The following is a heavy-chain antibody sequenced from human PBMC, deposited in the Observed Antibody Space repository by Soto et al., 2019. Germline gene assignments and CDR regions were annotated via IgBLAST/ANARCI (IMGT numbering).Heavy chain of an antibody. CDR3: AKKYPGTRPFDY. J-gene: IGHJ4*02. V-gene: IGHV3-23*01. CDR2: IGTNGDT. CDR1: GFTFSSYA. Sequence: PGGSLRLSCAASGFTFSSYAMDWVRQAPGKGLEWVSAIGTNGDTYYADAVKGRFTTSRDNLKTTLYLQMNSLRAEDTALYYCAKKYPGTRPFDYWGQGTLVTVSS. D-gene: IGHD2-2*02.